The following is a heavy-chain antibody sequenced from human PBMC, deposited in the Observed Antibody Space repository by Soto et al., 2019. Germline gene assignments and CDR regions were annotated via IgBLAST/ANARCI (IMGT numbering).Heavy chain of an antibody. V-gene: IGHV1-58*01. CDR3: AAPTSLNYYGSSKAYVMAV. J-gene: IGHJ6*02. CDR1: GFTFTSSA. D-gene: IGHD3-10*01. Sequence: ASVKVSCKASGFTFTSSAVQWVRQARGQRLEWIGWIVVGSGNTNYAQKFQERVTITRDMSTSTAYMELSSLRSEDTAVYYCAAPTSLNYYGSSKAYVMAVWGQGTTVTVSS. CDR2: IVVGSGNT.